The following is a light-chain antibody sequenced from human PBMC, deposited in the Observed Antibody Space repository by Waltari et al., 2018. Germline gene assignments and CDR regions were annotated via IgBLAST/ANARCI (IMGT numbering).Light chain of an antibody. CDR1: HHNIRAGSD. CDR3: QSYDSSLSGVV. Sequence: QSVLTQPPSVSGAPGQKVTIPCTGSHHNIRAGSDVLSYQQLPGTAPKLLIYGNSNRPSGVPDRFSGSKSGTSASLAITGLQAEDEADYYCQSYDSSLSGVVFGGGTKLTVL. V-gene: IGLV1-40*01. CDR2: GNS. J-gene: IGLJ2*01.